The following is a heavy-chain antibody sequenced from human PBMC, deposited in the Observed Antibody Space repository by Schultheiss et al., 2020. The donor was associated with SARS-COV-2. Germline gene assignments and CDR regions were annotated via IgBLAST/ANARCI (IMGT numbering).Heavy chain of an antibody. V-gene: IGHV4-59*04. Sequence: GSLRLSCTVSGGSISSYYWSWIRQPPGKGLEWIGYIYYSGSTYYNPSLKSRVTISVDTSKNQFSLKLSSVTAADTAVYYCARVDQRSSYYYFDYWGQGTLVTVSS. J-gene: IGHJ4*02. D-gene: IGHD5-12*01. CDR3: ARVDQRSSYYYFDY. CDR1: GGSISSYY. CDR2: IYYSGST.